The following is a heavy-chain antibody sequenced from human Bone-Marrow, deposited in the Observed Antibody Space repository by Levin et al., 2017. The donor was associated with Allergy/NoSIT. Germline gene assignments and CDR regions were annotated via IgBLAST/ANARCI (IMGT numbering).Heavy chain of an antibody. CDR3: EKDAIRGYSYTDT. V-gene: IGHV3-23*01. D-gene: IGHD5-12*01. CDR1: GFTFGSYA. CDR2: MSGGGDST. Sequence: GGSLRLSCATSGFTFGSYALSWVRQAPGKGLEWVSAMSGGGDSTFYADSVKGRFIISRDFSKNILYLQMNSLRVEDSGVYYCEKDAIRGYSYTDTWGQGTLVLVSS. J-gene: IGHJ5*02.